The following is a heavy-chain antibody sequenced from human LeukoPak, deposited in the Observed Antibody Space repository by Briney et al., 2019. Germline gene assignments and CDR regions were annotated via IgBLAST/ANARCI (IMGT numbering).Heavy chain of an antibody. CDR1: GYSFTSYW. V-gene: IGHV5-51*01. J-gene: IGHJ6*02. Sequence: GESLMISCKGSGYSFTSYWIGWVRQMPGKGLEWMGIIYPGDSDTRYSPSFQGQVTISADKSISTAYLQWSSLKASDTAMYYCARPGYYDSGSYNGMDVWGQGTTVTVSS. CDR3: ARPGYYDSGSYNGMDV. CDR2: IYPGDSDT. D-gene: IGHD3-10*01.